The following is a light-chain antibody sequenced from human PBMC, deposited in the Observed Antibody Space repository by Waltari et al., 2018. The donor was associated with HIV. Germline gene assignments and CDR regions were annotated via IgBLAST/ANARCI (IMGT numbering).Light chain of an antibody. J-gene: IGLJ3*02. V-gene: IGLV2-11*01. CDR1: SSDVGGYNY. CDR3: CSYAGSRLRV. Sequence: QSALTQPRSVSGSPGQSVTISCTGTSSDVGGYNYVSWYQQQPGKAPKLMIYDCSKRPSGVPDRFSGSKSVNTSSLTISGLQAEDEADYYCCSYAGSRLRVFGGGTKLTVL. CDR2: DCS.